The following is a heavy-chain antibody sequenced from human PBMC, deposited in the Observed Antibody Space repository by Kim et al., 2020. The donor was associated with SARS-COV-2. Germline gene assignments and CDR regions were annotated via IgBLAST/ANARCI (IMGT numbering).Heavy chain of an antibody. CDR3: ARLAVEKATIGPFDS. V-gene: IGHV5-51*01. D-gene: IGHD6-19*01. Sequence: GESLKISCKGSGYSFTNYWIGWVRQMSGKGLEFMGIIYPGDSETRYSPSFQGQVTISVDKSIGTAYLQWRLKASDTAVYFCARLAVEKATIGPFDSWGQG. CDR2: IYPGDSET. J-gene: IGHJ4*02. CDR1: GYSFTNYW.